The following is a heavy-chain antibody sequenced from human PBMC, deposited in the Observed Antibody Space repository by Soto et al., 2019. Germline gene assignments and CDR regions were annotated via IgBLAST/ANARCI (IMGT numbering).Heavy chain of an antibody. J-gene: IGHJ3*02. Sequence: SVKVSCKASGGTFSSYAISWVRQAPGQGLEWMGGIIPIFGTANYAQKFQGRVTITADESTSTAYMELSSLRSEDTAVYYCARDFSSSGYHDAFDIWGQGTMVTVSS. D-gene: IGHD3-22*01. CDR1: GGTFSSYA. CDR3: ARDFSSSGYHDAFDI. CDR2: IIPIFGTA. V-gene: IGHV1-69*13.